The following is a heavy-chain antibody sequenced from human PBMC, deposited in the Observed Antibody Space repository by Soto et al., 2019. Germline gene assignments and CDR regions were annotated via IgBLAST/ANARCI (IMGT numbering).Heavy chain of an antibody. CDR3: ASEAVYYYYYGMDV. CDR1: GFTFSSYW. D-gene: IGHD6-19*01. V-gene: IGHV3-74*01. J-gene: IGHJ6*02. Sequence: GGSLRLSCAASGFTFSSYWMHWVRQAPGKGLVWVSRINSDGSSTSYADSVKGRFTISRDNAKNTLYLQMNSLRAEDTAVYYCASEAVYYYYYGMDVWGQGTTVTVSS. CDR2: INSDGSST.